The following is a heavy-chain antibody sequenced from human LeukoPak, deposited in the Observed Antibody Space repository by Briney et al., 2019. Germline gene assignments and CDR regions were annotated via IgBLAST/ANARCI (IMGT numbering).Heavy chain of an antibody. D-gene: IGHD6-13*01. Sequence: ASVKVSCKASGYTFTSYGISWVRQAPGQGLEWMGWISPYNGNTNYAQKLQGRVTVTADTSTSTAYMDLRSLSSDDTAVYYCARDGSSSWYAYWGQGTLVTVSS. CDR2: ISPYNGNT. CDR3: ARDGSSSWYAY. V-gene: IGHV1-18*01. J-gene: IGHJ4*02. CDR1: GYTFTSYG.